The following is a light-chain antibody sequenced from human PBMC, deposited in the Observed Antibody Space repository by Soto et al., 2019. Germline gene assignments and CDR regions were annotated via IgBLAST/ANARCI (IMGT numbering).Light chain of an antibody. CDR2: AAS. CDR1: QSISSY. Sequence: DIQMTQSPSSLSASVGDRVTITCRASQSISSYLNWYQQKPGKAPKLLIYAASSLQSGVPSRFSGSGSGTDSTLTISSLQPEDFAPFYCQHSYSTPQPFCQGTKGKSN. J-gene: IGKJ1*01. V-gene: IGKV1-39*01. CDR3: QHSYSTPQP.